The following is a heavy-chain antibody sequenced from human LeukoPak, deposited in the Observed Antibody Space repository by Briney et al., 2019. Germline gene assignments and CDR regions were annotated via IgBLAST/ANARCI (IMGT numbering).Heavy chain of an antibody. D-gene: IGHD1-26*01. V-gene: IGHV4-34*01. Sequence: SETLSLTCAVYGGSVSGNYWSWVRQPPGKGLEWIGEINHRGNTNYNPSLKSRVTISDTSKNQFSLRLESVTAADTAVYYCARVPESVGINYFDSWGQGTQVTVSS. J-gene: IGHJ4*02. CDR3: ARVPESVGINYFDS. CDR1: GGSVSGNY. CDR2: INHRGNT.